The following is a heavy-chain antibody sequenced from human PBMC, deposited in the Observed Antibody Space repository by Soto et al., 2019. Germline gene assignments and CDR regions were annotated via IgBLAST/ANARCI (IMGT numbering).Heavy chain of an antibody. CDR2: ISYDGSNK. J-gene: IGHJ4*02. CDR3: ARGSHYGGFDY. CDR1: GFTFSSYA. Sequence: QVQLVESGGGVVQPGRSLRLSCAASGFTFSSYAMHWVRQAPGKGLEWVAVISYDGSNKYYGDSVKGRFTISRDNSKNTLYLQMNSLRAEDTAVYYCARGSHYGGFDYWGQGTLVTVSS. V-gene: IGHV3-30-3*01. D-gene: IGHD4-17*01.